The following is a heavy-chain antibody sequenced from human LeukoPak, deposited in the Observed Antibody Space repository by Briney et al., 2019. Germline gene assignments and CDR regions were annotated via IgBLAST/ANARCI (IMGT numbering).Heavy chain of an antibody. J-gene: IGHJ4*02. D-gene: IGHD2/OR15-2a*01. Sequence: GGSLRLSCAASGFTFSNYGMHWVRQAPGKGLEWVALIRYDGNEKNYADSVKGRFTISRDNSKNTLYLQMNSLRAEDTAVYYCAKDFSRSLAYWGQGTLVTVSS. CDR2: IRYDGNEK. V-gene: IGHV3-30*02. CDR1: GFTFSNYG. CDR3: AKDFSRSLAY.